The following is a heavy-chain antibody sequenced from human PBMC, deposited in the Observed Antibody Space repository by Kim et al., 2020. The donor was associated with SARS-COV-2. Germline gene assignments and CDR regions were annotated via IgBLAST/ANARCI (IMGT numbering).Heavy chain of an antibody. D-gene: IGHD3-22*01. CDR2: ISYDGSNK. CDR3: ARDSYYYDSSGWGDAFDI. V-gene: IGHV3-30*04. J-gene: IGHJ3*02. CDR1: GFTFSSYA. Sequence: GGSLRLSCAASGFTFSSYAMHWVRQAPGKGLEWVAVISYDGSNKYYADSVKGRFTISRDNSKNTLYLQMNSLRAEDTAVYYCARDSYYYDSSGWGDAFDIWGQGTMVTVSS.